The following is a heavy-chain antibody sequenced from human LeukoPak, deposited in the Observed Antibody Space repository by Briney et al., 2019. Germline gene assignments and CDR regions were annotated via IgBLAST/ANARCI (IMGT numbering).Heavy chain of an antibody. D-gene: IGHD3-3*01. CDR3: ARVNYDFWSGYPTDAFDI. V-gene: IGHV4-4*07. Sequence: SETLSLTCTVSGGSISSYYWSWIRQPAGKGLEWIGRIYTSGSTNYNPSLKSRVTMSVDTSKNQFSLKLSSVTAADTAVYYCARVNYDFWSGYPTDAFDIWGQGTMVTVSS. CDR1: GGSISSYY. J-gene: IGHJ3*02. CDR2: IYTSGST.